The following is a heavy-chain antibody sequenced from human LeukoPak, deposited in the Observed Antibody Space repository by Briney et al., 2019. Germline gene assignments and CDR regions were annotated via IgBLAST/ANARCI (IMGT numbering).Heavy chain of an antibody. D-gene: IGHD5-18*01. J-gene: IGHJ4*02. CDR1: GFTFSDYY. CDR3: ASRFGYSYGYPFDY. Sequence: PGGSLRLSCAASGFTFSDYYMSWIRQAPGKGLEWVSYISSSGSTIYYADSVKGRFTISRDNAKNSLYLQMNSLRAEDTAGYYCASRFGYSYGYPFDYWGQGTLVTVSS. V-gene: IGHV3-11*01. CDR2: ISSSGSTI.